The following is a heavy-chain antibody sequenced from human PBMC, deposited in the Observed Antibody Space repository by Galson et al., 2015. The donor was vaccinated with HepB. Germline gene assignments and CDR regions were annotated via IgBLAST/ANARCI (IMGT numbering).Heavy chain of an antibody. V-gene: IGHV3-53*01. J-gene: IGHJ6*02. Sequence: SLRLSCAASEFNVSSKYMTWVRRAPGKGLEWVSVIYTTDKTDYTDSVKGRFTIPRDNSKNTLYLQMNRLRPEDTAVYYCARRGDVLSGRYRYYGLDVWGQGTTVTVSS. CDR2: IYTTDKT. D-gene: IGHD3-3*01. CDR3: ARRGDVLSGRYRYYGLDV. CDR1: EFNVSSKY.